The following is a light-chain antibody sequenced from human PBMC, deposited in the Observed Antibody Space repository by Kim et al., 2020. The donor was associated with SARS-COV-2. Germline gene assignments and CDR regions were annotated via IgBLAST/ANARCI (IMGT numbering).Light chain of an antibody. CDR2: GAS. CDR3: QQYGSSPLT. CDR1: QSVRSSY. V-gene: IGKV3-20*01. J-gene: IGKJ4*01. Sequence: SPGERVTLACRASQSVRSSYLAWYQQKSGQAPRLLIYGASSRATGIPDTFSGSGSETDFTLTISRLEPEDFAVYYCQQYGSSPLTFGGGTKVDIK.